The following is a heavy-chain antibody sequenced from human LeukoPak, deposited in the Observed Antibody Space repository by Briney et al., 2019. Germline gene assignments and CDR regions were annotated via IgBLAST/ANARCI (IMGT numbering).Heavy chain of an antibody. V-gene: IGHV3-21*01. CDR1: GFTFGDYA. D-gene: IGHD4-17*01. J-gene: IGHJ4*02. CDR2: IISSSSYI. Sequence: GGSLRLSCTTSGFTFGDYAMTWVRQAPGKGLEWVSSIISSSSYIYYAASVKGRFTISRDNAKNSLYLQMNSLRAEDTAVYYCASARTTVTTDDYWGQGTLVTVSS. CDR3: ASARTTVTTDDY.